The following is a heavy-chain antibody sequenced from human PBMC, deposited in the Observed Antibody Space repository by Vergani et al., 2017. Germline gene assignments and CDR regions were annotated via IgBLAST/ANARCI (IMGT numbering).Heavy chain of an antibody. CDR2: IYYSGST. CDR1: GGSISSGGYY. CDR3: ARVVAVAGYYGIDV. V-gene: IGHV4-31*03. Sequence: QVQLQESGPGLVKPSQTLSLTCTVSGGSISSGGYYWSWIRQHPGKGLEWIGYIYYSGSTYHNPSLKSRVTISVDTSKNQFSLKLSSVTAADTAVYYCARVVAVAGYYGIDVWGQGTTVTVSS. D-gene: IGHD6-19*01. J-gene: IGHJ6*02.